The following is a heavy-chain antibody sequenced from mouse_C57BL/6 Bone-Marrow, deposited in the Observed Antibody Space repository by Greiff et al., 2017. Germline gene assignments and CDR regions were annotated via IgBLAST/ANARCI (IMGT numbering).Heavy chain of an antibody. D-gene: IGHD2-14*01. Sequence: DVKLVESGGGLVKPGGSLKLSCAASGFTFSSYAMSWVRQTPEKRLEWVATISDGGSYTYYPDNVKGRFTISRDNAKNNLYLQMSHLKSEDTAMYYCARGVRYYAMDYWGQGTSVTVSS. CDR1: GFTFSSYA. V-gene: IGHV5-4*03. J-gene: IGHJ4*01. CDR3: ARGVRYYAMDY. CDR2: ISDGGSYT.